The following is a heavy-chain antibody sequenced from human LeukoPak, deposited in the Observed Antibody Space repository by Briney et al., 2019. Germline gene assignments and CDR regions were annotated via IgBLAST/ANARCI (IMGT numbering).Heavy chain of an antibody. Sequence: SQTLSLTCTVSGGSISSGSYYWSWIRQPAGKGLEWIGRIYTSGSTNYNPSLKSRFTISVDTSKNQFSLKLSSVTAADTAVYYCARGLSWSEDAFDIWGQGTMVTVSS. CDR2: IYTSGST. J-gene: IGHJ3*02. V-gene: IGHV4-61*02. CDR1: GGSISSGSYY. D-gene: IGHD6-13*01. CDR3: ARGLSWSEDAFDI.